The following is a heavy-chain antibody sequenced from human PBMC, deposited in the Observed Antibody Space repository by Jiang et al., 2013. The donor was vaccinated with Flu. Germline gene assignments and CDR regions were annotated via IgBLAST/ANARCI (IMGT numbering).Heavy chain of an antibody. D-gene: IGHD3-3*01. V-gene: IGHV1-46*01. CDR2: INPSSGTT. J-gene: IGHJ3*02. CDR1: GYSFTNYY. CDR3: TRGEEWAFDI. Sequence: CGAEVKKPGTFVKVSCKASGYSFTNYYMHWVRQAPGQGLEWMGVINPSSGTTTHAQNFLGRVTMTRDTSTRTVYMELSSLRSEDTAVYYCTRGEEWAFDIWGQGTMVTVS.